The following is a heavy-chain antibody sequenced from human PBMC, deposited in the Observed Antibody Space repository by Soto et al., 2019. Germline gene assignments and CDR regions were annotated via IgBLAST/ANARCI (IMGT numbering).Heavy chain of an antibody. CDR3: ARCTVTHYFDC. J-gene: IGHJ4*02. V-gene: IGHV4-59*01. CDR2: IYYSGSS. CDR1: GGSISSYY. D-gene: IGHD4-17*01. Sequence: SETLSLTCTVSGGSISSYYWSWIRQPPGKGLEWIGYIYYSGSSNYNPSLKSRVTISVDTSKNQFSLKLSSVTAADTAVYYCARCTVTHYFDCWGQGTLVTVSS.